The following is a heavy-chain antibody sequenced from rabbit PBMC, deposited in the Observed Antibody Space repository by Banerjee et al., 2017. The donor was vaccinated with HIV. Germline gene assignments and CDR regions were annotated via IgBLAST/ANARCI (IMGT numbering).Heavy chain of an antibody. D-gene: IGHD6-1*01. Sequence: QKQLEESGGGLVQPEGSLTLTCTASGFSFRSAYYMCRARQAPGTGLEWIGCIHVGISGTTGYANWAKGRFTISKTSSTTLTLRTTSLTAADTATYFCARRYASAYGFWGQGTLVTVS. CDR2: IHVGISGTT. V-gene: IGHV1S45*01. CDR3: ARRYASAYGF. CDR1: GFSFRSAYY. J-gene: IGHJ3*01.